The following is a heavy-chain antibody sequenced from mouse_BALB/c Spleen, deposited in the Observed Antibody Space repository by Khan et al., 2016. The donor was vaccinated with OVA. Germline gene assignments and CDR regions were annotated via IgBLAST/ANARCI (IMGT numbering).Heavy chain of an antibody. D-gene: IGHD1-1*01. CDR1: GYTFSSYW. Sequence: ELVKPGASVKVSCKASGYTFSSYWINWIKQRPGKGLEWIGRIAPGSSNAYYNDMFKDKATLIVDTSSSTAYIQLSSLSSEDSAVYFCAKENYYGGRCYAMDYWGQGTSVTVSS. V-gene: IGHV1S41*01. J-gene: IGHJ4*01. CDR2: IAPGSSNA. CDR3: AKENYYGGRCYAMDY.